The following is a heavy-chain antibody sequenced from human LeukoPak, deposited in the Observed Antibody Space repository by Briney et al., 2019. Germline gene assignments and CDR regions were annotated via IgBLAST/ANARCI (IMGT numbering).Heavy chain of an antibody. Sequence: ASVKVSCKASGYTLTDYFMHWVRQAPGQGLEWMGWINPNSSGTNYAQKFQGRVTMTRDTSTSTAYMELSRLKSDDTAVYYCAREWQLGYYYGLDVWGQGGKVTVSS. V-gene: IGHV1-2*02. D-gene: IGHD6-6*01. CDR1: GYTLTDYF. CDR3: AREWQLGYYYGLDV. CDR2: INPNSSGT. J-gene: IGHJ6*01.